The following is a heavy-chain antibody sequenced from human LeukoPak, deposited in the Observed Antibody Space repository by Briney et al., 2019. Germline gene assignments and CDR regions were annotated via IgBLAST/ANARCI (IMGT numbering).Heavy chain of an antibody. CDR3: ARSPGPYYDFWSGSGYCYGMDV. Sequence: SETLSLTCTVSGGSISSYYWSWIRQPPGKGLEWIGYIYYSGSTNYNPSLKSRVTISVDTSKNQSSLKLSSVTAADTAVYYCARSPGPYYDFWSGSGYCYGMDVWGQGTTVTVSS. D-gene: IGHD3-3*01. V-gene: IGHV4-59*08. CDR1: GGSISSYY. CDR2: IYYSGST. J-gene: IGHJ6*02.